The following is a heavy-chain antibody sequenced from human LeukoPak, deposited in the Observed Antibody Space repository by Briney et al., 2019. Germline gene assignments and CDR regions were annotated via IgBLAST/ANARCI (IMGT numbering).Heavy chain of an antibody. V-gene: IGHV3-23*01. CDR1: GFTFSSYA. Sequence: GGSLRLSCAASGFTFSSYAMSWVRQAPGKGLEWVSAISGSGGSTYYADSVKGRFTISIDNSKNTLYLQMNSLRAEDTAVYYCAKADAPYSGSYDYWGQGTLVTVSS. D-gene: IGHD1-26*01. CDR3: AKADAPYSGSYDY. CDR2: ISGSGGST. J-gene: IGHJ4*02.